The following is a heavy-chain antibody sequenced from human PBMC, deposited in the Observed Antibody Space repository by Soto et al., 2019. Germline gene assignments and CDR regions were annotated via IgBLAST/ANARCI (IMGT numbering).Heavy chain of an antibody. CDR2: ISYDGSNK. CDR1: GFTFSSYA. Sequence: QVQLVESGGGVVQPGRSLRLSCAASGFTFSSYAMHWVRQAPGKGLACVAVISYDGSNKYYADSVKGRFTISRDNYKNTLYLQMNSLRAEDTAVYYCARACQLLFIPYFDYWGQGTLVTVSS. V-gene: IGHV3-30-3*01. J-gene: IGHJ4*02. D-gene: IGHD2-2*01. CDR3: ARACQLLFIPYFDY.